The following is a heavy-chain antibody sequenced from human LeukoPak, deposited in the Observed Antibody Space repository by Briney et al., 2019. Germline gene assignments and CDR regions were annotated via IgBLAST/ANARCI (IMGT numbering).Heavy chain of an antibody. D-gene: IGHD3-9*01. CDR1: GFTFSSYE. V-gene: IGHV3-48*03. Sequence: TGGSLRLSCAASGFTFSSYEMNWVRQAPGKGLEWVSYISSSGSTIYYADSVKGRFTISRDNSKNTLFLQMHSLRAEDTAVYYCAALPTGYQNFDYWGQGTLVTVSS. CDR3: AALPTGYQNFDY. J-gene: IGHJ4*02. CDR2: ISSSGSTI.